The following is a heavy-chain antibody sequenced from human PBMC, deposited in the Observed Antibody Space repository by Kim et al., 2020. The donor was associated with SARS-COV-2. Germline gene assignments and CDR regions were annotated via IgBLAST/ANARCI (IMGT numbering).Heavy chain of an antibody. CDR3: ARGGNGYSYGFLHY. CDR2: ISAYNGNT. J-gene: IGHJ4*02. V-gene: IGHV1-18*01. CDR1: GYTFTSYG. D-gene: IGHD5-18*01. Sequence: ASVKVSCKASGYTFTSYGISWVRQAPGQGLEWMGWISAYNGNTNYAQKLQGRVTMTTDTSTSTAYMELRSLRSDDTAGYYCARGGNGYSYGFLHYWGQGTLVTVSS.